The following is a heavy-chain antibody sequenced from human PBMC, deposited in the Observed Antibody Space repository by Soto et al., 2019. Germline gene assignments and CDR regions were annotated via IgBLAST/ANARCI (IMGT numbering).Heavy chain of an antibody. D-gene: IGHD3-10*01. CDR1: GFTFSSYA. Sequence: EVQLLESGGGLVQPGGSLRLSCAASGFTFSSYAMSWVRQAPGKGLEWVSAISGSGGSTYYADSVKGRFTISRDNSKNTLYLQMNSLRAEDTAVYYCAKDLHYYGSGSADFDSWGQGTLVTVSS. V-gene: IGHV3-23*01. CDR2: ISGSGGST. CDR3: AKDLHYYGSGSADFDS. J-gene: IGHJ4*02.